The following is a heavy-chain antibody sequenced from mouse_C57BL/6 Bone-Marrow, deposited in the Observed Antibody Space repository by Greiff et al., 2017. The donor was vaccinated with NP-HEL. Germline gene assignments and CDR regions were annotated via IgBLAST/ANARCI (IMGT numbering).Heavy chain of an antibody. CDR2: IFPGSGST. J-gene: IGHJ2*01. D-gene: IGHD1-1*01. CDR1: GYTFTDYY. Sequence: QVQLQQPGPELVKPGASVKISCKASGYTFTDYYIHWVKQRPGQGLEWIGWIFPGSGSTHSNEKFKGKATLTVDKSSSTAYMLLSSLTSEDSAVYFCARGIYYDGGYGYWGQGTTLTVSS. V-gene: IGHV1-75*01. CDR3: ARGIYYDGGYGY.